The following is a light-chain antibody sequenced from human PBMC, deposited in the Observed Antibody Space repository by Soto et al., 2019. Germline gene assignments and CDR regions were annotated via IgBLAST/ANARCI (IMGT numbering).Light chain of an antibody. Sequence: QSVLTQPPSASGSPGQSVTISCTGTSSDVGGYNFVSWYQQHPGKAPKLMIYEVTKRPSGVPDRFSGSKSGNTASLAVSGLHAADAADYYCTSYAGSNNYVFGTGTKVTVL. V-gene: IGLV2-8*01. CDR3: TSYAGSNNYV. J-gene: IGLJ1*01. CDR2: EVT. CDR1: SSDVGGYNF.